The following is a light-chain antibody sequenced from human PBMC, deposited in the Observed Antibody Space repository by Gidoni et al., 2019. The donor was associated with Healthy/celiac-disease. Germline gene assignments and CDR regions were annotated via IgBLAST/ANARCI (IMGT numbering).Light chain of an antibody. Sequence: DIVMTQSPLSLPVTPGEPASISCRSSHSLLHSNGYNYLDWYLQKPGQSPQLLIYLGSNRASGVPDRFSGSGSGTDFTLKISRVEAEDVGVYYCMQARQTPTWTFGQGTKVEIK. CDR2: LGS. CDR1: HSLLHSNGYNY. J-gene: IGKJ1*01. CDR3: MQARQTPTWT. V-gene: IGKV2-28*01.